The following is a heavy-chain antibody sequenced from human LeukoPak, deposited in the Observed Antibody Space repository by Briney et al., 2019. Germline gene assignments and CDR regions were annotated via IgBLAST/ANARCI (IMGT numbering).Heavy chain of an antibody. CDR1: GFTFSDYN. Sequence: GGSLRLSCAASGFTFSDYNMRWIRQAPGKGLEWVSSISRSGSTKYYADSVKGRFTISRDNAKNSLFLQMNSLRAEDTAVYYCARRAGAYSHPYDYWGQGTLVTVSS. CDR3: ARRAGAYSHPYDY. D-gene: IGHD4/OR15-4a*01. J-gene: IGHJ4*02. V-gene: IGHV3-11*01. CDR2: ISRSGSTK.